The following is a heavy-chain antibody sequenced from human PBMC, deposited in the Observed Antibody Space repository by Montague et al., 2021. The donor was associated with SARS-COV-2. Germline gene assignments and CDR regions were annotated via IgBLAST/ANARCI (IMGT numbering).Heavy chain of an antibody. CDR2: ISGSGGST. V-gene: IGHV3-23*01. CDR3: AKDPHYDFWSGYYLDH. CDR1: GFTFSNYA. Sequence: SLRLSCAASGFTFSNYAMSWVRQAPGKGLEWVSAISGSGGSTYYADSVKGRFTISRDNSKNTLYLQMNSLRAEDTAVYYCAKDPHYDFWSGYYLDHWGQGTLVTVSS. D-gene: IGHD3-3*01. J-gene: IGHJ4*02.